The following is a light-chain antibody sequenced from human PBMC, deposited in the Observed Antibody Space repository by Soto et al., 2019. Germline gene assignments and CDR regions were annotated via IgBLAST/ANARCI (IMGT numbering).Light chain of an antibody. CDR1: QSVSGSS. CDR2: GAS. Sequence: EIVWTQSPGTLSLSPGERATLSCRASQSVSGSSLAWYQLKPGQAPRLLISGASSRATGVPDRFSGSESGTDFTFIISRLEPEDFGMYYCHQYGSFPHTFGQGTELETK. V-gene: IGKV3-20*01. J-gene: IGKJ2*01. CDR3: HQYGSFPHT.